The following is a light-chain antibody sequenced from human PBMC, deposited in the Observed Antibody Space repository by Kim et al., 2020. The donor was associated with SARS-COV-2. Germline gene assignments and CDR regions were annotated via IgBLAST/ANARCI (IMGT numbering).Light chain of an antibody. V-gene: IGLV3-1*01. J-gene: IGLJ3*02. Sequence: SVSPGQTATITCSGDKLGDKYVCWYQQRSGQSPVLVIFQDAKRPSGIPERFSGSNSGNTATLTISGTQAMDEADYYCQAWDSHTWVFGGGTKLTVL. CDR1: KLGDKY. CDR3: QAWDSHTWV. CDR2: QDA.